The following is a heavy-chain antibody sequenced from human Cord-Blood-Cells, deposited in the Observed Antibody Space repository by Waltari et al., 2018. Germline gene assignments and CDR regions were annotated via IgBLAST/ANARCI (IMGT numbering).Heavy chain of an antibody. J-gene: IGHJ1*01. CDR2: INPNSGST. CDR3: ARRSSSTAYLYFQH. CDR1: GYTFNGYY. D-gene: IGHD6-13*01. Sequence: QVQLVQSGAEVKKPGASVKVSCKASGYTFNGYYMHWVRKAPGQGLEWMGWINPNSGSTNCAQKFQGSVTTTRDTSIHTCYMELGRRRSDDTAVYYCARRSSSTAYLYFQHWGQGTLVTVSS. V-gene: IGHV1-2*02.